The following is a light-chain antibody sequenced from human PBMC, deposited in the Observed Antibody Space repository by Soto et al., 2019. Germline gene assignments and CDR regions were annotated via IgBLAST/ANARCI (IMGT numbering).Light chain of an antibody. CDR1: SSDVGGYNY. J-gene: IGLJ2*01. Sequence: QSALTQPASVSGSPGQSITISCTGTSSDVGGYNYVSWYQQHPGKAPKLMIYDVSNRPSGVSDRFSGSKSGNTASLTISGLQAEDEADYYGSSYTSSSTSLVVFGGGTKLSVL. CDR3: SSYTSSSTSLVV. CDR2: DVS. V-gene: IGLV2-14*01.